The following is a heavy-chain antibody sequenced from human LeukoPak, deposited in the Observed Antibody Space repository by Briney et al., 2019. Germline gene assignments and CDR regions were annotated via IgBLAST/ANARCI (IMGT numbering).Heavy chain of an antibody. V-gene: IGHV1-2*06. D-gene: IGHD5-18*01. CDR2: INPKNGAT. J-gene: IGHJ4*02. CDR3: ARGYTYRKFDY. Sequence: GASVKVSCKASGYTFTDYYIHWVRQAPGQGLEWMGRINPKNGATNYAQKFQGRVTMTRDTSISTAYMELSRLRSDETAVYYCARGYTYRKFDYWGQGTLATVSS. CDR1: GYTFTDYY.